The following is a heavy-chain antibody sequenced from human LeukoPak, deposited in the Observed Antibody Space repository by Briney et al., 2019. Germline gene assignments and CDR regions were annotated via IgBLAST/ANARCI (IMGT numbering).Heavy chain of an antibody. CDR2: ISGGGGST. CDR1: GFTFSSYA. V-gene: IGHV3-23*01. J-gene: IGHJ4*02. Sequence: GGSLRLSCAASGFTFSSYAMHWVRQAPGKGLEWVSTISGGGGSTYYADSVRGRFTISRDNSKNTLYLQVNSLRAEDTAVYYCAKGGKWDVTPFDYWGQGTLVTVSS. D-gene: IGHD1-26*01. CDR3: AKGGKWDVTPFDY.